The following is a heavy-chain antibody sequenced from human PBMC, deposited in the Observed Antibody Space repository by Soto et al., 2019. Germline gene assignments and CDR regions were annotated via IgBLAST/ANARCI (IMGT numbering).Heavy chain of an antibody. Sequence: QGQLVQSGAEVKKPGASVKVSCKASGYPFTNYGISWVRQAPGIGSEWMGWTNAHNGNTNSAQKLQGRVTMTTDTSPSTCYIERRSLRSDDSAVYYCARVLPSFDPWGQGTLVTVSS. J-gene: IGHJ5*02. V-gene: IGHV1-18*01. CDR3: ARVLPSFDP. CDR2: TNAHNGNT. CDR1: GYPFTNYG.